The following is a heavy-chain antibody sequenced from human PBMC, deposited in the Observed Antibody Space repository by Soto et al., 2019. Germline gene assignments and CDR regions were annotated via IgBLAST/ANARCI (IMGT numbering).Heavy chain of an antibody. CDR3: ASRYSSSWSEYFQH. Sequence: ASVKVSCKASGGTFSRDAISCVREAPGQGLEWMRGIIPIFGTANYAQKFQGRVTITADESTSTAVMELSSLRSEDTAVYYCASRYSSSWSEYFQHWGQGTLVTVSS. D-gene: IGHD6-13*01. CDR1: GGTFSRDA. CDR2: IIPIFGTA. J-gene: IGHJ1*01. V-gene: IGHV1-69*13.